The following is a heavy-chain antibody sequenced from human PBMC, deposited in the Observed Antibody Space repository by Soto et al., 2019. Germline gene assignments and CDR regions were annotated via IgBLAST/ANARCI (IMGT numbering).Heavy chain of an antibody. J-gene: IGHJ4*02. CDR2: ITGNGDTA. CDR3: AKDRPNYCGSGGAYYKGGGDY. V-gene: IGHV3-23*01. D-gene: IGHD3-10*01. Sequence: EVQLLESGGGLVQPGGSLRLSCAASGFTFRTCAMSWVRQAPGRGLEWVSSITGNGDTAYYPDSVKGRFTISRDNSKNTLYLQMNSLRVEDTAVYYCAKDRPNYCGSGGAYYKGGGDYWGQGTLVTVSS. CDR1: GFTFRTCA.